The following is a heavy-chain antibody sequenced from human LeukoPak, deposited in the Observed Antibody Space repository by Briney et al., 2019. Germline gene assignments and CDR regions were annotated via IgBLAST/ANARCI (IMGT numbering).Heavy chain of an antibody. CDR2: ITSTATHT. Sequence: GGSLRLSCATSGFTFSGHSMSWVRHAHGQGLEWVSSITSTATHTYYADSLKGRFTISRDNAKNSLILQTSSLTVADTGIYYCARDGSPNYGYYAFFDNGGQGTLVTVSS. J-gene: IGHJ4*02. CDR1: GFTFSGHS. V-gene: IGHV3-21*01. D-gene: IGHD1-26*01. CDR3: ARDGSPNYGYYAFFDN.